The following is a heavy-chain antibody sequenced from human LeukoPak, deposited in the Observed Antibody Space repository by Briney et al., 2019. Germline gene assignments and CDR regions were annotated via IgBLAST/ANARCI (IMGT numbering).Heavy chain of an antibody. Sequence: GGSLRLSCAASGFTFSSYWMSWVRQAPGKGLEWVANIKQDGSERYYADSVKGRFTISRDNAKNSLYLQMNRLRAEDTAVYCCTKDWSGWYFDFWGQGTLVTVSS. V-gene: IGHV3-7*01. CDR2: IKQDGSER. D-gene: IGHD3-3*01. CDR3: TKDWSGWYFDF. CDR1: GFTFSSYW. J-gene: IGHJ4*02.